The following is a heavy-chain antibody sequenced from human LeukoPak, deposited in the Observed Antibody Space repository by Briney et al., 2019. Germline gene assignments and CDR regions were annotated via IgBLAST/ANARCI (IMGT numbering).Heavy chain of an antibody. CDR2: INSSRSYI. CDR1: GFTFSSYS. Sequence: GGSLRLSCAASGFTFSSYSMNWVRQAPGKGLEWVSSINSSRSYIYYADSVKGRFTISRDNAKNSLYLQMDSLRDEETAVYYRARPPTYNTYDSEFYYYYMDAWGKGTPVTVSS. CDR3: ARPPTYNTYDSEFYYYYMDA. V-gene: IGHV3-21*01. D-gene: IGHD5-12*01. J-gene: IGHJ6*03.